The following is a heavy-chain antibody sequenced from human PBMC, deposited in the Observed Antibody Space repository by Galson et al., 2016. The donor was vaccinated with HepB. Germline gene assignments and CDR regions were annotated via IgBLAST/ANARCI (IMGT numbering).Heavy chain of an antibody. Sequence: SLRLSCAASGFTFRFWPMHWVRQAPGKGLEWVTLISDDGSKKFYADFVKGRFTVSRDNLKNTLYLQLNSLRPEASAVYYCASPDYGDRLYFDYWGQGTLVSVSS. CDR1: GFTFRFWP. J-gene: IGHJ4*02. D-gene: IGHD4-17*01. CDR2: ISDDGSKK. V-gene: IGHV3-30*04. CDR3: ASPDYGDRLYFDY.